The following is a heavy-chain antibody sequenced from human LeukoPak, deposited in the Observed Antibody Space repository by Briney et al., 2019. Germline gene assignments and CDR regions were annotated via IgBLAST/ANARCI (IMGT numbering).Heavy chain of an antibody. V-gene: IGHV1-24*01. CDR3: ATGMCNTNICYNYYYIDV. Sequence: ASVKVSCKVSGYSLSESAMHWVRQAPGKGLEWMGGFDPDEGKTVYAQKFQGRVTMTEDTSTDTAYMELSSLTSEDTAVYYCATGMCNTNICYNYYYIDVWGKGTPVTISS. CDR2: FDPDEGKT. D-gene: IGHD2-2*02. J-gene: IGHJ6*03. CDR1: GYSLSESA.